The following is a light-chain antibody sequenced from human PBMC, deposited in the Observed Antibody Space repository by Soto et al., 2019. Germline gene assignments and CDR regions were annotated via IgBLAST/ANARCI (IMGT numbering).Light chain of an antibody. J-gene: IGLJ1*01. V-gene: IGLV2-23*01. CDR2: EGD. Sequence: QSALTQPASVSGSPGQSITISCTGTKSDIGSFHLVSWYQQHPGKAPKLMIYEGDMRPSGVSNRFSGSKAGNTASLTISGLQAEDEADYYCCSCPGAPTPRFGSGTTLTVL. CDR1: KSDIGSFHL. CDR3: CSCPGAPTPR.